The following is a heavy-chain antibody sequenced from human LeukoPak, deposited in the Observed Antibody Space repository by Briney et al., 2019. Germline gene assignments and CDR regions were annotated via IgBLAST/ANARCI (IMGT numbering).Heavy chain of an antibody. Sequence: GGSLRLSCAASGFTFSSYAMSWVRQAPGKGLEWVLAISGSGGSTYYADSVKGRFTISRDNSKNTLYPQMNSLRAEDTAVYYCAKAPHYGGNSRHFDYWGQGTLVTVSS. V-gene: IGHV3-23*01. CDR3: AKAPHYGGNSRHFDY. CDR1: GFTFSSYA. J-gene: IGHJ4*02. D-gene: IGHD4-23*01. CDR2: ISGSGGST.